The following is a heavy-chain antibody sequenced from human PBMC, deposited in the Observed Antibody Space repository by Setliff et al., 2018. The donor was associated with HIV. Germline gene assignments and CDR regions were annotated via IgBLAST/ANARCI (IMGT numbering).Heavy chain of an antibody. CDR1: GGSFSDYS. CDR3: ARRGWNGYTAFDC. CDR2: INHSGST. D-gene: IGHD5-12*01. V-gene: IGHV4-34*01. J-gene: IGHJ4*02. Sequence: SETLSLTCAVYGGSFSDYSWNWVRQPPGEGLEWIGEINHSGSTNYNPSLKSRVTISADASKKQFSLNVTSVTAADTAVYYCARRGWNGYTAFDCWGQGTQVTV.